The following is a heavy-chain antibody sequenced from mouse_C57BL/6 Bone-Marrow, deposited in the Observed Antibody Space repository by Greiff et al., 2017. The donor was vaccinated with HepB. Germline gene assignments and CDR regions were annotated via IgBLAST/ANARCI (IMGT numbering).Heavy chain of an antibody. V-gene: IGHV5-16*01. J-gene: IGHJ2*01. CDR3: ARDLDYFDY. CDR1: GFSFSDYY. CDR2: INYDGSST. Sequence: EVQLVESEGGLVQPGSSIKLSCTASGFSFSDYYMAWVRQVPEKGLEWVANINYDGSSTYYLDSLKSRFIISRDNAKNILYLQMSSLKSEDTATYYCARDLDYFDYWRPGATLPVSS.